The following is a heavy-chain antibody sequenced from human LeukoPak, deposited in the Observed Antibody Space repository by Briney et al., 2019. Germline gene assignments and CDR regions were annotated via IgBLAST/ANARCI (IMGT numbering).Heavy chain of an antibody. CDR3: AREDNNSDRWFDP. J-gene: IGHJ5*02. D-gene: IGHD4-11*01. V-gene: IGHV1-2*06. Sequence: GASVKVSCKASGYSFTGYYIHWVRQAPGQGLEWMGRISPYSGETEYGQNFQGRVTMTTDTSISTAYMELSRLISDDTAVYYCAREDNNSDRWFDPWGQGTLVTVSS. CDR2: ISPYSGET. CDR1: GYSFTGYY.